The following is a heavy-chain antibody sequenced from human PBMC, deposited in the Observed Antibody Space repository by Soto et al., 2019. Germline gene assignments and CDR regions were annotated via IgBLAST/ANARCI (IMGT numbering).Heavy chain of an antibody. J-gene: IGHJ6*02. CDR2: INSDGTST. CDR3: ARAVRSGSYPYYYYGMDV. V-gene: IGHV3-74*01. CDR1: GFTFSNYW. D-gene: IGHD3-10*01. Sequence: EVQVVESGGGLVQPGGSLRLSCAASGFTFSNYWIHWVRQAPGKGLVWVSRINSDGTSTSYADSVKGRFTISRDNAKNTLHLQTNTLRVEDTAVYYCARAVRSGSYPYYYYGMDVWGQGTTVTVAS.